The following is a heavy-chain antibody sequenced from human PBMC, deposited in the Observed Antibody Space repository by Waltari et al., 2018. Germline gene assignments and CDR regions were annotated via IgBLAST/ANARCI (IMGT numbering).Heavy chain of an antibody. CDR2: FSYNGNT. CDR3: ARGLGAIY. CDR1: GGSITTITYF. J-gene: IGHJ4*01. V-gene: IGHV4-39*07. Sequence: QLQMQESGPGLVRPSATLSLTCAVSGGSITTITYFWGWFRQPPGKGLEWIASFSYNGNTYYNPSLKSRVTISGDTSKNQFSLLLSSVTAADTAVYYCARGLGAIYWGHGTLVTVSS. D-gene: IGHD2-21*01.